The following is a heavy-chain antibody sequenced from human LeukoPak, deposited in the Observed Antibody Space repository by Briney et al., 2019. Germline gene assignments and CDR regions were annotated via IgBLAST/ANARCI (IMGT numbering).Heavy chain of an antibody. CDR3: ARGNVPAAIRGALDY. CDR1: GFTFSSYA. D-gene: IGHD2-2*01. Sequence: PGGSRRLSCAASGFTFSSYAMHWVRQAPGKGLEWVAVISYDGSNKYYADSVKGRFTISRDNSKNTLYLQMNSLRAEDTAVYYCARGNVPAAIRGALDYWGQGTLVTVSS. CDR2: ISYDGSNK. V-gene: IGHV3-30*01. J-gene: IGHJ4*02.